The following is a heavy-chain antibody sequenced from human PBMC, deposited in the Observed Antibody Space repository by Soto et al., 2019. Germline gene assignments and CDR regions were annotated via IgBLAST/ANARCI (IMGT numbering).Heavy chain of an antibody. V-gene: IGHV4-4*02. CDR2: IHLGGTT. CDR3: ARGDNWRLDL. CDR1: GDSITSSAW. J-gene: IGHJ5*02. Sequence: QVQLQESGPGLVKPSGTLSLTCAVSGDSITSSAWWSCVRQPPGKGLEWIGEIHLGGTTNYNPSLXRRVTISVDKSKTQFSLILNSVTAADTAIYYCARGDNWRLDLWGQGTLVTVSS. D-gene: IGHD1-20*01.